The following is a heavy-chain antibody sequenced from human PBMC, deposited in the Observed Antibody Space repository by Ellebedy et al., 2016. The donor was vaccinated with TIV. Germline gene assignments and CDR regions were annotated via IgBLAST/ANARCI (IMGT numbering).Heavy chain of an antibody. D-gene: IGHD5-18*01. CDR3: ARANTAMVRRNHMDV. V-gene: IGHV3-33*01. CDR2: VWSDGSNK. Sequence: GESLKISCAASGFTFNNYGMHSVRQAPGKGLEWVAVVWSDGSNKYYADSVKGRFTISRDISKSTLSLQMDSLRAEDTAVYYCARANTAMVRRNHMDVWGQGTTVTVSS. J-gene: IGHJ6*02. CDR1: GFTFNNYG.